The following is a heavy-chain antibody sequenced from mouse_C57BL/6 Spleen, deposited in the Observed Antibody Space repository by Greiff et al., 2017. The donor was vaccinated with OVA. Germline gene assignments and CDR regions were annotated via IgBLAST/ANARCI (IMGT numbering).Heavy chain of an antibody. CDR1: GYTFTSYW. V-gene: IGHV1-64*01. J-gene: IGHJ1*03. CDR2: IHPNSGST. CDR3: ARDEVLRGGYFDV. D-gene: IGHD1-1*01. Sequence: QVQLQQPGAELVKPGASVKLSCKASGYTFTSYWMHWVKQRPGQGLEWIGMIHPNSGSTNYNEKFKSKATLTVDKSSSTAYMQLSSLTSEDSAVYDCARDEVLRGGYFDVWGTGTTVTVSS.